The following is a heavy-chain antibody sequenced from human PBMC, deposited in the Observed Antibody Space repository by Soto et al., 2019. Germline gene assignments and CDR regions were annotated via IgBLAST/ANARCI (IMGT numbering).Heavy chain of an antibody. Sequence: QLQLQESGPGLVKPSETLSLTCTVSGGSISSSSYYWGWIRQPPGKGLEWIGSIYYSGSTYYNPSLKSRVTISLDTSKNQFSLKLSSVTAADTAVYYCASVNYDFWSGYYIPGTDAFDIWGQGTMVTVSS. V-gene: IGHV4-39*01. D-gene: IGHD3-3*01. CDR2: IYYSGST. CDR1: GGSISSSSYY. J-gene: IGHJ3*02. CDR3: ASVNYDFWSGYYIPGTDAFDI.